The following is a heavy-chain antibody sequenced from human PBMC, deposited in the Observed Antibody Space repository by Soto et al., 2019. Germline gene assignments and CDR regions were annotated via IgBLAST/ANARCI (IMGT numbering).Heavy chain of an antibody. CDR1: GFTFSSYG. CDR3: AKPSSGPIDY. CDR2: ISYDGSNK. D-gene: IGHD3-22*01. V-gene: IGHV3-30*18. Sequence: QVQLVESGGGVVQPGRSLRLSCAASGFTFSSYGMHWVRQAPGKGLEWVAVISYDGSNKYYADSVKGRFTISRDNSKNTLYLQMNSLRAEDTAVYYCAKPSSGPIDYWGQGTLVTVSS. J-gene: IGHJ4*02.